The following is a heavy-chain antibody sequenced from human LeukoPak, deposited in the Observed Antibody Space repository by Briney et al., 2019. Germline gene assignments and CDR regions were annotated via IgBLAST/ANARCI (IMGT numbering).Heavy chain of an antibody. Sequence: SETLSLTCTVSGASINGYYWTWIRQPPGKGLEWIGNIFHSGSTNYNPSLRSRVTISVDTSKNQFSLNLNSVTAADTAVYYCARALSGTYGLFQHWGQGTLVTVSS. CDR3: ARALSGTYGLFQH. CDR2: IFHSGST. D-gene: IGHD1-26*01. V-gene: IGHV4-59*01. CDR1: GASINGYY. J-gene: IGHJ1*01.